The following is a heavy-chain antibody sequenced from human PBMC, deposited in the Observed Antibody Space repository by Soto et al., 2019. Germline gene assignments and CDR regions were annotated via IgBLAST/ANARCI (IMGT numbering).Heavy chain of an antibody. Sequence: QMQLVQSGPEVKKPGTSVKVSCKASGFTFTSSAVQWVRQARGQRLEWIGWIVVGSGNTNYAQKCQERVTITRDMSTSTAYMELSSLRSEDTAVYYCAADPFPYGDYVRFDYWGQGTLVTVSS. CDR2: IVVGSGNT. V-gene: IGHV1-58*01. D-gene: IGHD4-17*01. CDR1: GFTFTSSA. CDR3: AADPFPYGDYVRFDY. J-gene: IGHJ4*02.